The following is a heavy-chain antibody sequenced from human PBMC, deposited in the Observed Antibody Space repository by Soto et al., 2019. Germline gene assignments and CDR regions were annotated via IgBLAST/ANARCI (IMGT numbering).Heavy chain of an antibody. CDR3: ARDRGFTAMAHDAFDI. CDR2: ISAYNGNT. V-gene: IGHV1-18*01. J-gene: IGHJ3*02. Sequence: QVQLVQSGAEVKKPGASVKVSCKASGYTFTSYGISWVRQAPGQGLEWMGWISAYNGNTNYAQKLQGRVTMTTDTSTSTADMELRSLRSDDTAVYYCARDRGFTAMAHDAFDIWGQGTMVTVSS. D-gene: IGHD5-18*01. CDR1: GYTFTSYG.